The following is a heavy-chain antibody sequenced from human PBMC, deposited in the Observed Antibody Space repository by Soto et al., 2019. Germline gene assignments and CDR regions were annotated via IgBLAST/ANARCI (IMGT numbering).Heavy chain of an antibody. CDR3: ARSRRGAIRFSGYYYYYYGRDV. CDR2: IIPIFGTA. Sequence: GASVKVSCKASGGTFSSYAISWVRQAPGQGLEWMGGIIPIFGTANYAQKFQGRVTITADESTCTAYMELSSLRSEDTAVYYCARSRRGAIRFSGYYYYYYGRDVWGQGTTVTVSS. J-gene: IGHJ6*02. V-gene: IGHV1-69*13. CDR1: GGTFSSYA. D-gene: IGHD3-3*01.